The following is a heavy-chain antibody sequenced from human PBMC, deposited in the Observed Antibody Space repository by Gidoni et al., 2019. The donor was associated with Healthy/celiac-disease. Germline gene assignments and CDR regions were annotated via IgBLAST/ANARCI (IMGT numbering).Heavy chain of an antibody. CDR3: AKDPHYGDYEGAFDI. Sequence: QVQLVESGGGVVQPGGSLRLSCSASGFSFSSYGMHWVRQAPGKGLEWVAFIRYDGSNKYYADSVKGRFTISRDNSKNTLYLQMNSLRAEDTAVYYCAKDPHYGDYEGAFDIWGQGTMVTVSS. J-gene: IGHJ3*02. CDR2: IRYDGSNK. V-gene: IGHV3-30*02. CDR1: GFSFSSYG. D-gene: IGHD4-17*01.